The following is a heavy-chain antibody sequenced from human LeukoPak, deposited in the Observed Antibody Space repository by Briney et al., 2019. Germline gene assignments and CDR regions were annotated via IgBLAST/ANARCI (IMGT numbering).Heavy chain of an antibody. CDR3: ARDSISGYDPTDY. J-gene: IGHJ4*02. V-gene: IGHV1-18*04. D-gene: IGHD5-12*01. Sequence: GASVKVSCKASGYTFTSYCILWVRQAPAQGLEWMGWISAYNGNTNYAQKLQGRVTMTTDTSTSTAYMELRSLRSDDTAVYYCARDSISGYDPTDYWGQGTLVTVSS. CDR1: GYTFTSYC. CDR2: ISAYNGNT.